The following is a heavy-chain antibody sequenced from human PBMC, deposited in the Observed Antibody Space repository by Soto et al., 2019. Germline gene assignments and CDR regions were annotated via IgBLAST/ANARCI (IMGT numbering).Heavy chain of an antibody. CDR2: IRQDGSEI. J-gene: IGHJ4*02. V-gene: IGHV3-7*04. CDR3: AREVVVSRGASYFGY. Sequence: PGGSLRLSCVGSGFTFSSNWMTWVRQAPGKGLEWVANIRQDGSEINYVDSVKGRFTISRDNTKNSLYLQTNSLRAEDTAIYYCAREVVVSRGASYFGYWGPGTLVTVSS. CDR1: GFTFSSNW. D-gene: IGHD2-2*01.